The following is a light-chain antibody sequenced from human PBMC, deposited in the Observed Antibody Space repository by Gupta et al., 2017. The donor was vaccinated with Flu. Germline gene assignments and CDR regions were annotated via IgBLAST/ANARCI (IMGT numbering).Light chain of an antibody. CDR2: KAS. J-gene: IGKJ2*01. V-gene: IGKV1-5*03. Sequence: DIQMTQSPSTLSASVGDRVTITCRASQSISSWLAWYQQKPGKAPKLLIYKASSLESGVPSRFSGSGSGTEFTLTIISLQPDDFATYYCHQYTTYSYTFGQGTXLEIK. CDR3: HQYTTYSYT. CDR1: QSISSW.